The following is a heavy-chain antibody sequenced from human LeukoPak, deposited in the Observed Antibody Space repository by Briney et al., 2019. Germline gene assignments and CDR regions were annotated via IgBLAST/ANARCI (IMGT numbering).Heavy chain of an antibody. CDR1: GYSFTRNW. CDR3: ARPQWLDYYYYMDV. J-gene: IGHJ6*03. V-gene: IGHV5-51*01. D-gene: IGHD6-19*01. CDR2: IYPGDSDT. Sequence: PGESLKISSKSSGYSFTRNWICWVRPMPGKGLEWMGIIYPGDSDTRYSPSFQGQVTISAAKSISTAYLQWSSLKASDTAMYYCARPQWLDYYYYMDVWGKGTTVTVSS.